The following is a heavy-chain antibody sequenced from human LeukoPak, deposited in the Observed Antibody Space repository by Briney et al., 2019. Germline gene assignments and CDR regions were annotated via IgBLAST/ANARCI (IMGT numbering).Heavy chain of an antibody. CDR1: GGSISSSNW. Sequence: SETLSLTCAVSGGSISSSNWWSWVRQPPGKGLEWIGEIYHSGSTNYNPSLKSRVTISVDKSKNQFSLKLSSVTAADTAVYYCARVTYYYDSSGYRSNAFDVWGQGTMVTVSS. J-gene: IGHJ3*01. V-gene: IGHV4-4*02. CDR3: ARVTYYYDSSGYRSNAFDV. D-gene: IGHD3-22*01. CDR2: IYHSGST.